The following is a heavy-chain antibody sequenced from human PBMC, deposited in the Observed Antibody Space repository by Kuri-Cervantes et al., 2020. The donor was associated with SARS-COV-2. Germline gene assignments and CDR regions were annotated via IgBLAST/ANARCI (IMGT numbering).Heavy chain of an antibody. CDR2: ISDDGKKK. V-gene: IGHV3-30*18. Sequence: GGSLRLSCAASGFTFSSYGMHWVRQAPGKGLEWVAVISDDGKKKKCVASGEGRFTISRDNSQNTLYLQVKSLKSEDTAMYYCAKDRFGVHDFWGQGTLVAVSS. J-gene: IGHJ4*02. CDR1: GFTFSSYG. CDR3: AKDRFGVHDF. D-gene: IGHD2-8*01.